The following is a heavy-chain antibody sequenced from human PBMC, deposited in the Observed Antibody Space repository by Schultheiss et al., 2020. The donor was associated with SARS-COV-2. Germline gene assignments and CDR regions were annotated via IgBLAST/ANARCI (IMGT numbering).Heavy chain of an antibody. V-gene: IGHV6-1*01. J-gene: IGHJ6*02. CDR3: ARGPVVYYYGMDV. CDR1: GDSVSSNSAA. Sequence: SQTLSLTCAISGDSVSSNSAAWNWIRQSPSRGLEWLGRTYYRSKWYNDYAVSVKSRITINPDTSKNQFSLKLSSVTAADTAVYYCARGPVVYYYGMDVWGQGTTVTVSS. CDR2: TYYRSKWYN.